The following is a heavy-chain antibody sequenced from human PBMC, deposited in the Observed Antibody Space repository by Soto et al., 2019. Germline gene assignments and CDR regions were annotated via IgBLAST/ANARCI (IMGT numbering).Heavy chain of an antibody. Sequence: PGGSLRLSCAASGFTFSSYWMHWVRQAPGKGLVWVSRINNDGSDTTYADSVKGRFTISRDNAKDTVYLQMNSLRAEDTAVYYCVRDKPHNWFDPWGQGTQVTVPA. J-gene: IGHJ5*02. CDR3: VRDKPHNWFDP. CDR2: INNDGSDT. CDR1: GFTFSSYW. V-gene: IGHV3-74*01.